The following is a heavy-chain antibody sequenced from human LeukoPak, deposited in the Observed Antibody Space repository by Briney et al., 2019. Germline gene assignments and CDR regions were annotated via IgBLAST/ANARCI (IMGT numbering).Heavy chain of an antibody. D-gene: IGHD6-6*01. J-gene: IGHJ4*02. CDR3: AREVLSSSATHYFDY. V-gene: IGHV3-30*04. CDR2: ISYDGSNK. CDR1: GFTFSSYA. Sequence: GRSLRLSCAASGFTFSSYAMHWVRQAPGKGLEWVAVISYDGSNKYYADSVKGRFTISRDNSKNTLYLQMNSLRAEDTAVYYCAREVLSSSATHYFDYWGQGTLVTVSS.